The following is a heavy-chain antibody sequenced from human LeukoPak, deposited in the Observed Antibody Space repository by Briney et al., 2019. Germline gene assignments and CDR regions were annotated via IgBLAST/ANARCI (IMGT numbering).Heavy chain of an antibody. CDR3: ARGVRIAVAGYIDY. D-gene: IGHD6-19*01. Sequence: GGSLRLSCTASGFTVSHSYMSWVRQTPTKGLEWVSNIYSGGSTFYADSVKGRFTISRDNSKNTLYLQMNSLRAEDTAVYYCARGVRIAVAGYIDYWGQGTLVTVSS. CDR2: IYSGGST. CDR1: GFTVSHSY. J-gene: IGHJ4*02. V-gene: IGHV3-66*02.